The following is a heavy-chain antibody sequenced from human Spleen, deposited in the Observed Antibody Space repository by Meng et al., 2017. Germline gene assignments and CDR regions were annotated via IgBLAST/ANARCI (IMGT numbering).Heavy chain of an antibody. D-gene: IGHD3-10*01. V-gene: IGHV3-23*01. Sequence: GGSLRLSCAASGFTFDDYAMSWVRQAPGKGLEWVSAISGSGGSTYYADSVKGRFTISRDNSKNTLYLQMNSLRAEDTAVYYCAKDVTRRPGSGSYYYFDYWGQGTLVTVSS. CDR1: GFTFDDYA. CDR3: AKDVTRRPGSGSYYYFDY. J-gene: IGHJ4*02. CDR2: ISGSGGST.